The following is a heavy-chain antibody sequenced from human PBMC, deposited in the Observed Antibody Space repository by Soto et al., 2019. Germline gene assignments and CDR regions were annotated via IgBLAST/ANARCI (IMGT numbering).Heavy chain of an antibody. CDR1: GGSMSEYF. CDR3: ARDGYDGSGSPYPAY. V-gene: IGHV4-59*01. J-gene: IGHJ4*02. D-gene: IGHD3-10*01. Sequence: PSETLSLTCSVSGGSMSEYFWSWFRQSPERGLEWIGYVYYLGSNAYNPSLKSRVTISVDTSKRQFSWRLSSGTAADAAIYYCARDGYDGSGSPYPAYWGPGTQVTVSS. CDR2: VYYLGSN.